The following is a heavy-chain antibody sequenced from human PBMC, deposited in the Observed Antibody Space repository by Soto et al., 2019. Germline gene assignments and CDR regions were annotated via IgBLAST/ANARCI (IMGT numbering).Heavy chain of an antibody. D-gene: IGHD4-17*01. V-gene: IGHV1-69*13. Sequence: SVKVSCKASGGTFSSYAISWVRQAPGQGLEWMGGIIPIFGTANYAQKFQGRVTITADESTSTAYMELSSLRSEDTAVYYCARDVSYASYYYVMDVWGQGTTVTVSS. CDR3: ARDVSYASYYYVMDV. CDR1: GGTFSSYA. J-gene: IGHJ6*02. CDR2: IIPIFGTA.